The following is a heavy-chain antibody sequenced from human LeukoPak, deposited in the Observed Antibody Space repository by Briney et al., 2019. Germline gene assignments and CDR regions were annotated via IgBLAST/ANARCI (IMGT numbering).Heavy chain of an antibody. CDR2: ISGGGGST. CDR1: GFTFTSYS. D-gene: IGHD6-19*01. CDR3: AKSYSSGFDY. Sequence: GGSLRLSCAASGFTFTSYSMNWVRQAPGKGLEWVSTISGGGGSTYYADSVKGRFTISRDNSKNTLYLQMNSLRAEDTTVYYCAKSYSSGFDYWGQGTLVTVSS. J-gene: IGHJ4*02. V-gene: IGHV3-23*01.